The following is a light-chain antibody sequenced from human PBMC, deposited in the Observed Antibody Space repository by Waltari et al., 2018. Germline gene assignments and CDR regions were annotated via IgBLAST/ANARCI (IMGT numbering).Light chain of an antibody. CDR1: QSVSSY. CDR3: QQRSNWPSGT. Sequence: EMVLTQSPATLSLSPGEIATLSCRASQSVSSYLAWYQQKPGQAPRLLIYESSNRATGSPARFSGSGSGTDFTLTISSLAPEDFAVYYCQQRSNWPSGTFGPGTKVDIK. CDR2: ESS. J-gene: IGKJ3*01. V-gene: IGKV3-11*01.